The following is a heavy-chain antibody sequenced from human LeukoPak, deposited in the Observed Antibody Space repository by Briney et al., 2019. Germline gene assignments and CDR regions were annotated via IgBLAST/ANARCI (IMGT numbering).Heavy chain of an antibody. CDR1: GGTFSSYT. CDR2: ISTYTGKT. D-gene: IGHD2-2*01. V-gene: IGHV1-18*01. Sequence: ASVKVSCKASGGTFSSYTISWVRQAPGQGLEWMGWISTYTGKTNYAQKFQGRVTMTTDTSTSTAYMELRSLRSDDTAVYYCARAPLVVAPAATVANWFDPWGQGTPVTVSS. J-gene: IGHJ5*02. CDR3: ARAPLVVAPAATVANWFDP.